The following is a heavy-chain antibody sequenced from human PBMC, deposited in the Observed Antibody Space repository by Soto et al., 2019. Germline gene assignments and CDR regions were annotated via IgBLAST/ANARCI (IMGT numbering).Heavy chain of an antibody. CDR1: GFTFSSYW. V-gene: IGHV3-74*01. Sequence: GGSLRLSCAASGFTFSSYWMHWVRQAPGKGLVWVSRINSDGSSTSYADSVKGRFTISRDNAKNTLYLQMNSLRAEDTAVYYCARAPLSYYFDYWGQGTLVTVSS. CDR2: INSDGSST. J-gene: IGHJ4*02. CDR3: ARAPLSYYFDY. D-gene: IGHD2-8*01.